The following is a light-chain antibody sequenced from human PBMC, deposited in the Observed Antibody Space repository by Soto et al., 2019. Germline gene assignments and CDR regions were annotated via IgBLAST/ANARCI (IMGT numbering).Light chain of an antibody. CDR2: GAS. CDR1: QNIASN. CDR3: QRYNTWPPTT. J-gene: IGKJ1*01. V-gene: IGKV3-15*01. Sequence: EVVMTQSPATLSVSPGERASLSCRASQNIASNLAWYQQKPGQAPRLLIYGASVRATGIPARFSGSGSGTEFTLTISSLQSEDLAVYYCQRYNTWPPTTFGQGTKVDIK.